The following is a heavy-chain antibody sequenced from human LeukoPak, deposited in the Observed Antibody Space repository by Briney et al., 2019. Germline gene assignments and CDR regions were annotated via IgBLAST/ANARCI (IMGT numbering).Heavy chain of an antibody. D-gene: IGHD1-7*01. V-gene: IGHV1-69*05. CDR1: GGTFSSYA. CDR3: ARVREEGNYRAFDI. CDR2: IIPIFGTA. J-gene: IGHJ3*02. Sequence: SVKVSCKASGGTFSSYAISWVRQAPGQGLEWMGGIIPIFGTANYAQKFQGRVTITTDESTSTAYMELSSLRSEDTAVYYCARVREEGNYRAFDIWGQGTMVTVSS.